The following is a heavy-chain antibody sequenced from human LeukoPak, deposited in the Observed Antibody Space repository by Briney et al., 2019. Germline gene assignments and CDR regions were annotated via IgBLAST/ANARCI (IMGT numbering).Heavy chain of an antibody. D-gene: IGHD4-17*01. CDR2: INPSGGST. J-gene: IGHJ5*02. V-gene: IGHV1-46*03. CDR1: GYTFTSYY. CDR3: ARSTSVTTGTDWFDP. Sequence: ASXXVSCKASGYTFTSYYMHWVRQAPGQGLEWMGIINPSGGSTSYAQKFQGRVTMTRDTSTSTVYMELSSLRSEDTAVYYCARSTSVTTGTDWFDPWGQGTLVTVSS.